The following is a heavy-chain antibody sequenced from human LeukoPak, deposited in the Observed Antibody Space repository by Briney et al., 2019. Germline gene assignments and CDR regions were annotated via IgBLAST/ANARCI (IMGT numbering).Heavy chain of an antibody. Sequence: GGSLRLSCAVSGFTVSSNYMSWVRQAPGKGLEWVSVIYSGGSTYYADSVKGRFTISRDNSKNTLYLQVNSLTAEDTAVYYCARGQSDTAMAIDYWGQGTLVTVSS. J-gene: IGHJ4*02. D-gene: IGHD5-18*01. V-gene: IGHV3-66*01. CDR1: GFTVSSNY. CDR2: IYSGGST. CDR3: ARGQSDTAMAIDY.